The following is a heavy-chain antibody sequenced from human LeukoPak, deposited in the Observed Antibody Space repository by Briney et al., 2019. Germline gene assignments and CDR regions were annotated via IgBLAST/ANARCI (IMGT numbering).Heavy chain of an antibody. D-gene: IGHD2-15*01. CDR1: GYTFTSYD. J-gene: IGHJ6*02. CDR2: MNPNSGNT. V-gene: IGHV1-8*03. CDR3: AREHCSGGSCYSGWDGSLKHYYYYYGMDV. Sequence: GASVKVSCKASGYTFTSYDINWVRQATGQGLEWMGWMNPNSGNTGYAQKFQGRVTITRNTSISTAYMELSSLRSEDTAVYYCAREHCSGGSCYSGWDGSLKHYYYYYGMDVWGQGTTVTVSS.